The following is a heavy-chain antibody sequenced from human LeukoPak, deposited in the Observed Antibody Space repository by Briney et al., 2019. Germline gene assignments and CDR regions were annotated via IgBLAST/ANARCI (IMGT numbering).Heavy chain of an antibody. CDR3: ARATRAGYSSGWYYFDY. D-gene: IGHD6-19*01. Sequence: SETLSLNCAVYGGSFSGYYWSWSRQPPGKGLEWIGEINHSGSTNYNPSLKSRVTISVDTSKNQFSLKLSSVTAADTAVYYCARATRAGYSSGWYYFDYWGQGTLVTVSS. CDR1: GGSFSGYY. V-gene: IGHV4-34*01. CDR2: INHSGST. J-gene: IGHJ4*02.